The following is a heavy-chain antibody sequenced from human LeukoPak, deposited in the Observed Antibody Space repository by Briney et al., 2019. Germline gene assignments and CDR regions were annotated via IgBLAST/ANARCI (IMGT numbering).Heavy chain of an antibody. Sequence: GGSLRLSCAASGFTFSSYEMNWVRQAPGKGLEWVSYISSSGSTKYYADSVKGRFTISRDNAKNSLYLQMNSLKAEDTAVYYCAELGITMIGGVWGKGTTVTISS. CDR3: AELGITMIGGV. V-gene: IGHV3-48*03. CDR2: ISSSGSTK. CDR1: GFTFSSYE. J-gene: IGHJ6*04. D-gene: IGHD3-10*02.